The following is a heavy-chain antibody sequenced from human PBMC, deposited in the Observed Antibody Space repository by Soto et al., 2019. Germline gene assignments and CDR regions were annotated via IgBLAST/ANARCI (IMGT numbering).Heavy chain of an antibody. J-gene: IGHJ5*02. V-gene: IGHV1-69*02. CDR2: IIPILGIA. Sequence: QVQLVQSGAEVKKPGSSVKVSCKASGGTFSSYTISWVRQAPGQGLEWMGRIIPILGIANYAQKCQGRVTITADKSTSTAYMELSSLRSEDTAVYYCARGFTIAADLGWFDPWGQGTLVTVSS. CDR3: ARGFTIAADLGWFDP. CDR1: GGTFSSYT. D-gene: IGHD6-13*01.